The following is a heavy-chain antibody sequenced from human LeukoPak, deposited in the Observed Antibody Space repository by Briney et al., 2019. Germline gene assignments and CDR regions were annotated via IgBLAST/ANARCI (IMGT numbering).Heavy chain of an antibody. D-gene: IGHD6-19*01. Sequence: ASAKVSCKASGYTFTGYGFIWVRQAPGQGLEWMGWISAYNGNTNYVQNLQGGVTMTTDPSTTTAYMELRSLRSDDTAVYYCARSRIAVAGHFDYWGQGTLVTVSS. CDR1: GYTFTGYG. CDR2: ISAYNGNT. CDR3: ARSRIAVAGHFDY. V-gene: IGHV1-18*01. J-gene: IGHJ4*02.